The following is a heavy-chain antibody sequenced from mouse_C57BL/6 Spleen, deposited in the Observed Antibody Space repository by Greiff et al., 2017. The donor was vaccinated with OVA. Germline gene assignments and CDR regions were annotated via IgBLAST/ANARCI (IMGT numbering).Heavy chain of an antibody. D-gene: IGHD2-5*01. V-gene: IGHV1-39*01. CDR3: ARGAYYSKKNYAMDY. Sequence: VQLQQSGPELVKPGASVKISCKASGYSFTDYYMNWVKQSHGKSLEWIGVINPNYGTTSYNQKFKGKATLTVDQSSSTAYMQLNSLTSEDSAVYYCARGAYYSKKNYAMDYWGQGTSVTVSS. CDR1: GYSFTDYY. CDR2: INPNYGTT. J-gene: IGHJ4*01.